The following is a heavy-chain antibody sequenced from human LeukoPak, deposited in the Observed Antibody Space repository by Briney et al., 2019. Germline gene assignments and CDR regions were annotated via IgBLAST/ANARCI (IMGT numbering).Heavy chain of an antibody. CDR1: GFTFN. CDR2: ISPSGDIK. Sequence: GGSLRLSCVASGFTFNWVRQAPGKGLEWVSGISPSGDIKYYVDSVKGRFTVSRDNFKNTLYLQINSLRDEDTAVYYCAKDDAWLQYNDWGQGTLVTVSS. D-gene: IGHD5-24*01. CDR3: AKDDAWLQYND. V-gene: IGHV3-23*01. J-gene: IGHJ4*02.